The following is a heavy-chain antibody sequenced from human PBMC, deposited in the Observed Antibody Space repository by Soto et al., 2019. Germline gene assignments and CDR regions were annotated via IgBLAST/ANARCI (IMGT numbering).Heavy chain of an antibody. D-gene: IGHD6-13*01. CDR3: ARDSPGYSSSFIHAFDI. Sequence: SETLSLTCAVSGGSISSSNWWSWVRQPPGKGLEWIGYIYYSGSTNYNPSLKSRVTISVDTSKNQFSLKLSSVTAADTAVYYCARDSPGYSSSFIHAFDIWGQGTMVTVSS. CDR2: IYYSGST. V-gene: IGHV4-4*02. CDR1: GGSISSSNW. J-gene: IGHJ3*02.